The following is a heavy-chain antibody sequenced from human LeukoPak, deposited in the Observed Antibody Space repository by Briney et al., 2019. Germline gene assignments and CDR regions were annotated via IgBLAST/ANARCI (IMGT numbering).Heavy chain of an antibody. V-gene: IGHV4-61*02. CDR3: XXXGCSSTSCYQADY. D-gene: IGHD2-2*01. Sequence: SETLSLTCTVSGGSISSGSYYWNWIRQPAGKGLEWIGRIYTSGNTNYNPSLKSRVTISVDTSKNQFSLKLSSVTAADTAVYXXXXXGCSSTSCYQADYWGQGTLVTVSS. J-gene: IGHJ4*02. CDR1: GGSISSGSYY. CDR2: IYTSGNT.